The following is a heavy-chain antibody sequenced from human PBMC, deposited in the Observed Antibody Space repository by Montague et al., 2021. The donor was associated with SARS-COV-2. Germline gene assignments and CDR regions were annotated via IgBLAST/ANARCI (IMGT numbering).Heavy chain of an antibody. V-gene: IGHV4-39*02. J-gene: IGHJ3*01. CDR2: IFSSGST. CDR1: GASINSNRYF. CDR3: ARAESYDSSGFLYDPFDV. Sequence: SETLSLTCTVSGASINSNRYFWGWIRQAPGKGLEWIGSIFSSGSTYYNPSLKARVSTSVDTSGNRFSLKLTSVTATDTAMYFCARAESYDSSGFLYDPFDVWGQGTMVTVSS. D-gene: IGHD3-22*01.